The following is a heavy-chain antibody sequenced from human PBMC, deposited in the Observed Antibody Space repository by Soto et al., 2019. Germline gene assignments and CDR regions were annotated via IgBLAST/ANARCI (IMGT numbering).Heavy chain of an antibody. CDR2: ISAYNGNT. J-gene: IGHJ5*02. Sequence: QVQLVQSGAEVKKPGASVKVSCKASGYTFTSYGISWVRQAPGQGLEWMGWISAYNGNTNYAQKLQGRVTMTTDTSTSTAYMELRSLRSDDTAVYYCARVRGMVRGVIITHPYNWFDPWGQGTLVTVSS. CDR3: ARVRGMVRGVIITHPYNWFDP. CDR1: GYTFTSYG. V-gene: IGHV1-18*01. D-gene: IGHD3-10*01.